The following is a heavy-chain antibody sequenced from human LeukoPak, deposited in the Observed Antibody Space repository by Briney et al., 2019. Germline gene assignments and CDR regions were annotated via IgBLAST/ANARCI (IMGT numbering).Heavy chain of an antibody. D-gene: IGHD6-13*01. J-gene: IGHJ4*02. CDR1: GYTFTGYY. CDR3: ARDKRAAAGQEAFDY. CDR2: INPNSGGT. Sequence: ASVKVSCKASGYTFTGYYMHWVRQAPGQGLEWMGWINPNSGGTNYAQKFQGRVTMTRDTSISTVYMELSRLRSDDTAVYYCARDKRAAAGQEAFDYCGQGTLVTVSS. V-gene: IGHV1-2*02.